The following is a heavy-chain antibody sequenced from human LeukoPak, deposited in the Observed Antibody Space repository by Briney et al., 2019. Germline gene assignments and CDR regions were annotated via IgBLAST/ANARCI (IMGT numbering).Heavy chain of an antibody. CDR2: ISSSSRYI. CDR1: GFTFITYT. CDR3: ARGSYGYYAFDI. Sequence: GGSLRLSCAASGFTFITYTINWVRQAPGKGLEWVSSISSSSRYIYYADSVKGRFTISRDNAKNSLYLQMNSLRAEDTAVYYCARGSYGYYAFDIWGQGTMVTVSS. D-gene: IGHD5-18*01. J-gene: IGHJ3*02. V-gene: IGHV3-21*01.